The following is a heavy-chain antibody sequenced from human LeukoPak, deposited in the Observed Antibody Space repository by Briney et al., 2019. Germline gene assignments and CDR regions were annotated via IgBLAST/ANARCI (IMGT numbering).Heavy chain of an antibody. CDR2: IIPIFGTA. V-gene: IGHV1-69*06. Sequence: GASVKVSCKASGGTFSSYAISWVRQAPGQGLEWMGGIIPIFGTANYAQKFQGRVTITADKSTSTAYMELSSLRSEDTAVYYCARVLMTTVTLYGEGDAFDIWGQGTMVTVSS. CDR3: ARVLMTTVTLYGEGDAFDI. CDR1: GGTFSSYA. D-gene: IGHD4-17*01. J-gene: IGHJ3*02.